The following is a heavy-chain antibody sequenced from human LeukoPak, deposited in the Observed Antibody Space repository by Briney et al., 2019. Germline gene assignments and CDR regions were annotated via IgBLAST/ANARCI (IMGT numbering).Heavy chain of an antibody. CDR1: GFTFSSYS. CDR2: ISSSSSYI. Sequence: PGGSLRLSCAASGFTFSSYSMNWVRQAPGKGLEWVSSISSSSSYIYYADSVKGRFTISRDNAKNSLYLQMNSLRAEDTAVYYCARDSGPIVVVPAAMISSYGLGTAFDIWGQGTMVTVSS. D-gene: IGHD2-2*01. V-gene: IGHV3-21*01. CDR3: ARDSGPIVVVPAAMISSYGLGTAFDI. J-gene: IGHJ3*02.